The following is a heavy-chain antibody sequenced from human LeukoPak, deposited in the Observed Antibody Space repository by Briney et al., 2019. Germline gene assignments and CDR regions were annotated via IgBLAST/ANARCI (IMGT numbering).Heavy chain of an antibody. Sequence: PSETLSLTCTVSGGSISSYYWNWIRQPPGKGLEWIGYINYSGSTNYNPSLKSRVTISADTSKNQFSLKLSSVTAADTAVYYCARDSGTTGEVKFDPWGQGTLVTVSS. D-gene: IGHD3-10*01. CDR1: GGSISSYY. CDR2: INYSGST. V-gene: IGHV4-59*01. CDR3: ARDSGTTGEVKFDP. J-gene: IGHJ5*02.